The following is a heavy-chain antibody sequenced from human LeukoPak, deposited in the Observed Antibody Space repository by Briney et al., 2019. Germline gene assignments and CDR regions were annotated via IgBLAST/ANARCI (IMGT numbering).Heavy chain of an antibody. J-gene: IGHJ6*03. Sequence: SETLSLTCAVYGGSFSDYYWSWIRQPPGKGLEWIGEISPSGSTNYSPSLKSRVTMSVDTSKNQFSLKLSSVTAADTAVYYCTRTLGYCSSTSCYNYYYYYMDVWGKGTTVTVSS. CDR3: TRTLGYCSSTSCYNYYYYYMDV. CDR1: GGSFSDYY. V-gene: IGHV4-34*01. D-gene: IGHD2-2*02. CDR2: ISPSGST.